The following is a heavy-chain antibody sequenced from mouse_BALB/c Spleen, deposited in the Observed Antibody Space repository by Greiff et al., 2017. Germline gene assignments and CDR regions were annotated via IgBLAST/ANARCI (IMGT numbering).Heavy chain of an antibody. CDR2: INPYYGST. CDR1: GYSFTDYI. D-gene: IGHD2-2*01. V-gene: IGHV1-39*01. J-gene: IGHJ4*01. CDR3: ARGVTTADGGMDY. Sequence: VQLQQTGPELVKPGASVKISCKASGYSFTDYIMLWVKQSHGKSLEWIGNINPYYGSTSYNLKFKGKATLTVDKSSSTAYMQLNSLTSEDSAVYYCARGVTTADGGMDYWGQGTSVTVSS.